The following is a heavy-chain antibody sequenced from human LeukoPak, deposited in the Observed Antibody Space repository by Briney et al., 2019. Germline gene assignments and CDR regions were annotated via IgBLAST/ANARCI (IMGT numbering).Heavy chain of an antibody. J-gene: IGHJ6*02. CDR2: INSDGSST. CDR3: ARGKDYGMDV. CDR1: GLTFSRYW. Sequence: GGSLRLSCAASGLTFSRYWMHWVRQAPGKGLVWVSRINSDGSSTNYADSVKGRFTISRDNAKNTLYLQMNSLRAEDTAVYYCARGKDYGMDVWGQGTTVTVSS. V-gene: IGHV3-74*01.